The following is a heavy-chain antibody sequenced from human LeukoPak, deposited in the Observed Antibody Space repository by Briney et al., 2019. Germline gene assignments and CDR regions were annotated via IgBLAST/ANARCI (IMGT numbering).Heavy chain of an antibody. Sequence: GRSLRLSCAASGFTFSSYEMNWVRQAPGKGLEWVSYISRSGSTIYYADSVKGRFTISRDNAKKSLYLQMNSLRAEDTAVYYCARSHLYISGCFDYWGQGTLVTVSP. CDR2: ISRSGSTI. V-gene: IGHV3-48*03. CDR1: GFTFSSYE. J-gene: IGHJ4*02. CDR3: ARSHLYISGCFDY. D-gene: IGHD6-19*01.